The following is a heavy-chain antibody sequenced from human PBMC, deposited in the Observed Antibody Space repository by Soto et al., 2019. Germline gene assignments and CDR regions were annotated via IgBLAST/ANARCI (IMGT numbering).Heavy chain of an antibody. V-gene: IGHV4-39*01. CDR3: ARPVGAGTTPEDYYGMDV. CDR1: GGSISSSSYY. Sequence: QLQLQESGPGLVKPSETLSLTCTVSGGSISSSSYYWGWMRQPPGKGLEWIGSIYYSGSTYYNPSLKILFTISLDTSMNQCSLKQSSVTAADTAVYYCARPVGAGTTPEDYYGMDVCGQGTTVTVSS. J-gene: IGHJ6*02. CDR2: IYYSGST. D-gene: IGHD6-19*01.